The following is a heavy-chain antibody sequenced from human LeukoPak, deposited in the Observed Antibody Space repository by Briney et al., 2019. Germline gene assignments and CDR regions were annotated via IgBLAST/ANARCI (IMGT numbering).Heavy chain of an antibody. CDR2: IIPIFGTA. D-gene: IGHD3-3*01. CDR1: GYTFTSYG. CDR3: ARGAALRDFWSGYYAGYYYGMDV. Sequence: SVKVSCKASGYTFTSYGISWVRQAPGQGFEWMGGIIPIFGTANYAQKFRGRVTITADESTSTAYMELSSLRSEDTAVYYCARGAALRDFWSGYYAGYYYGMDVWGQGTTVTVSS. V-gene: IGHV1-69*13. J-gene: IGHJ6*02.